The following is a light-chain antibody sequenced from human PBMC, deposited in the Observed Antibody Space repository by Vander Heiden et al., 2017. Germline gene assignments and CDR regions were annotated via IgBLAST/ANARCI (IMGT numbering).Light chain of an antibody. CDR1: QSISNY. Sequence: EIVLTQSPDTLSLSPGERATLSCWASQSISNYLAWYQHKPGRPPRLLIYDASNRATGIPARFSGSGSGTGFTLTISSLEPEDSAFYYCQQRNYWPITFGQGTRLEIK. CDR2: DAS. CDR3: QQRNYWPIT. V-gene: IGKV3-11*01. J-gene: IGKJ5*01.